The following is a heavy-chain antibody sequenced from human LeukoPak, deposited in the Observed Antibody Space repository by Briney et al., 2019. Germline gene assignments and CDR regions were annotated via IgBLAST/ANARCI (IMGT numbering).Heavy chain of an antibody. Sequence: ASVKVSCKASKYTFTDYYMHWVRQAPGQGLEWMGWINPNSGGTNYAQKFQGRVAMTRDTSISTAYMELSRLRSDDTAVYYCARGGWFGELLYSYYYYYMDVWGKGTTVTISS. V-gene: IGHV1-2*02. CDR2: INPNSGGT. J-gene: IGHJ6*03. D-gene: IGHD3-10*01. CDR1: KYTFTDYY. CDR3: ARGGWFGELLYSYYYYYMDV.